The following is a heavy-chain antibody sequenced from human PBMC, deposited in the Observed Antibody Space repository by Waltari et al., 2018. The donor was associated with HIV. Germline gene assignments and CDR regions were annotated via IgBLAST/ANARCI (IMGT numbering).Heavy chain of an antibody. CDR3: ARVVYWYFDL. CDR2: VYYRGST. Sequence: QVQLQESGPGLVKPSQTVSLPCTVSGDSIDSSSYYWAWIRQHPEKGLEWIAFVYYRGSTFSNPSFKSRATVSVDTSENQFSLKLTSMTDADTAVYYCARVVYWYFDLWGRGTLVTVSS. V-gene: IGHV4-31*03. CDR1: GDSIDSSSYY. J-gene: IGHJ2*01.